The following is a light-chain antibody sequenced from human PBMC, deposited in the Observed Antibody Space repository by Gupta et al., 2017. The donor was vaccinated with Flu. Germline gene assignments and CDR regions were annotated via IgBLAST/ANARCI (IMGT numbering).Light chain of an antibody. CDR2: AAS. Sequence: TQSPSSLSASVGDRVTITCRASQSISSYLNWYQQKPGKAPKLLIYAASSLQSGVPSRFSGSGSEDFATYYCQQSYSTPQGFTFGPGTKVDIK. CDR3: QQSYSTPQGFT. V-gene: IGKV1-39*01. J-gene: IGKJ3*01. CDR1: QSISSY.